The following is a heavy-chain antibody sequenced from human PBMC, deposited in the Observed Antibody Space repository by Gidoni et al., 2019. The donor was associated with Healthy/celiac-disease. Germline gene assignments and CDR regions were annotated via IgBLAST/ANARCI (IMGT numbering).Heavy chain of an antibody. CDR3: ARASEYYYGSGSLRN. CDR2: IYYSGST. CDR1: GGPISSYY. D-gene: IGHD3-10*01. V-gene: IGHV4-59*01. Sequence: QVQLQESGPGLVKPSETLSLTCTVPGGPISSYYWSWIRQPPGKGLEWIGYIYYSGSTNYNPSLKCRVTISVDTSKNQFSLKLSSVTAADTAVYYCARASEYYYGSGSLRNWGQGTLVTVSS. J-gene: IGHJ4*02.